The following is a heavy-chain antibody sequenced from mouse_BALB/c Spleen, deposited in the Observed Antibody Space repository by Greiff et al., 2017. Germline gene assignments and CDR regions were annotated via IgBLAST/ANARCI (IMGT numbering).Heavy chain of an antibody. CDR2: ISSGGSYT. D-gene: IGHD2-4*01. Sequence: EVQLVESGADLVKPGASLKLSCAASGFTFSSYGMSWVRQTPDKRLEWVATISSGGSYTYYPDNVKGRFTLSRDNASNTPYLQLSSLKSEDTAVYYCARLDDNDADDGFAYWGQGTLVTVSA. J-gene: IGHJ3*01. V-gene: IGHV5-6*01. CDR1: GFTFSSYG. CDR3: ARLDDNDADDGFAY.